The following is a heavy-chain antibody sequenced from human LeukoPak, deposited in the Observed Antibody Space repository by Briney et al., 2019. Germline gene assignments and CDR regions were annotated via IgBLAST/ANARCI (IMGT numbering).Heavy chain of an antibody. CDR3: ARMYGAYVSFDY. Sequence: PSETLSLTCTVSGGSISSDYCSWIRQPAGNGLEWIWRIYTSATTNYNPSLKSRVTMSVDTSKNQFYLKLSSVTAAATALYYCARMYGAYVSFDYWGQGTLVTVSS. J-gene: IGHJ4*02. V-gene: IGHV4-4*07. CDR1: GGSISSDY. D-gene: IGHD4/OR15-4a*01. CDR2: IYTSATT.